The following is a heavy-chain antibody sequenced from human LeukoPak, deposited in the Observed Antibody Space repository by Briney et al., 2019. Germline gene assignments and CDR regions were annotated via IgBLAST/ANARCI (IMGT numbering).Heavy chain of an antibody. V-gene: IGHV1-18*04. J-gene: IGHJ4*02. CDR2: ISAYNGNT. Sequence: GASVKVSCKASGYTFINYGITWVRQAPGQGLEWMGWISAYNGNTNYAQKLQGRVTMTTDTSTSTAYMELRSLRSDDTAVYYCARTAPPLTVTTDFDYWGQGTLVTVSS. D-gene: IGHD4-17*01. CDR1: GYTFINYG. CDR3: ARTAPPLTVTTDFDY.